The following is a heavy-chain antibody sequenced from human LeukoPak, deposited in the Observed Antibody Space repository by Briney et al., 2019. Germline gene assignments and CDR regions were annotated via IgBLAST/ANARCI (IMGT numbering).Heavy chain of an antibody. D-gene: IGHD3-22*01. CDR3: ARGFRYYYDSSGPFFDL. CDR1: GGSFSGYY. CDR2: INHSGST. V-gene: IGHV4-34*01. Sequence: SETLSLTCAVYGGSFSGYYWSWIRQPPGKGLEWIGEINHSGSTNYNPSLKSRVTISVDTSKNQLSLKLSSVAAADTAVYYCARGFRYYYDSSGPFFDLWGRGTLVTVSS. J-gene: IGHJ2*01.